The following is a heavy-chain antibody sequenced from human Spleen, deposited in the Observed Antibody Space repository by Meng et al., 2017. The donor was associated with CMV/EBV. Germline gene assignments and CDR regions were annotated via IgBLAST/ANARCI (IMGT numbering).Heavy chain of an antibody. CDR1: TVIFSSYG. D-gene: IGHD2-15*01. Sequence: GESLKISCAASTVIFSSYGMHWVRQAPGKGLEWVAFIRYDGSNKYYADSVKGRFTISRDNSKNTLYLQMNSLRAEDTAVYYCAKVDCSGGSCYPIDYWGQGTLVTVSS. V-gene: IGHV3-30*02. CDR2: IRYDGSNK. J-gene: IGHJ4*02. CDR3: AKVDCSGGSCYPIDY.